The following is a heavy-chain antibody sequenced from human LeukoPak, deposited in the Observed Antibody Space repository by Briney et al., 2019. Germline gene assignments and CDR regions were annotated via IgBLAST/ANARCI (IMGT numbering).Heavy chain of an antibody. V-gene: IGHV3-23*01. J-gene: IGHJ6*03. CDR3: AKCPNYKILTGHQVYYYMDV. CDR1: GFTFSSYA. CDR2: ISGSGGST. D-gene: IGHD3-9*01. Sequence: PGGSLRLSCAASGFTFSSYAMSWVRQAPGKGLEWVSAISGSGGSTYYADSVKGRFTISRDNSKNTLYLQMNSLRAEDTAVYYCAKCPNYKILTGHQVYYYMDVWGKGTTVTVSS.